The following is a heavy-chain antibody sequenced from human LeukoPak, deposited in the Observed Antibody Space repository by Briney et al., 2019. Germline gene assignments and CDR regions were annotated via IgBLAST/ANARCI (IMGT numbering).Heavy chain of an antibody. Sequence: ASVKVSCKAYVYIFTGYYINWERQAPEQGLEWMGRINPNTPGTNYAQKFQGRVTMTRDTSISTAYMELSRLRSDDTAVYYCARGIMITFGGVIDPDYWGQGTLVTVSS. CDR3: ARGIMITFGGVIDPDY. D-gene: IGHD3-16*02. V-gene: IGHV1-2*06. CDR1: VYIFTGYY. CDR2: INPNTPGT. J-gene: IGHJ4*02.